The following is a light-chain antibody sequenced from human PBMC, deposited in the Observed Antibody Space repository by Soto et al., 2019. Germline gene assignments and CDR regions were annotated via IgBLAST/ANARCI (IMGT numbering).Light chain of an antibody. CDR2: GAS. V-gene: IGKV3-20*01. CDR1: QSVSNNY. CDR3: QQYGSSPRT. J-gene: IGKJ1*01. Sequence: EIVLTQSPGTLSLSPGERATLSCRASQSVSNNYLAWYQQKPGQAPRLLSYGASSRATGIPDRLSGSGSGTDFTLTISRLEPEDFAVYYCQQYGSSPRTFGQGTKVEIK.